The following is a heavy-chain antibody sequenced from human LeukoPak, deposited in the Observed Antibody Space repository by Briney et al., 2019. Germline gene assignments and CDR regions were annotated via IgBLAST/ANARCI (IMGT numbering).Heavy chain of an antibody. CDR2: IYYSGST. V-gene: IGHV4-39*07. J-gene: IGHJ6*02. CDR3: ARDGGAGQRGYYYYYGMDV. CDR1: GGSISSSSYY. Sequence: SETLSLTCTVSGGSISSSSYYWGWIRQPPGKGLEWIGSIYYSGSTYYNPSLKSRVTISVDTSKNQFSLKLSSVTAADTAVYYCARDGGAGQRGYYYYYGMDVWGQGTTVTVSS. D-gene: IGHD6-25*01.